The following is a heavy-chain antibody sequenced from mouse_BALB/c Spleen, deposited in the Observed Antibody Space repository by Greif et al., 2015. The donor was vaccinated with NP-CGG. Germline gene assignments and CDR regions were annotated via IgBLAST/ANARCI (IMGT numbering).Heavy chain of an antibody. V-gene: IGHV1-77*01. CDR3: ARDGTTATDYYAMDY. Sequence: VQLQQSGPELVKPGASVKMSCKASGYTFTDYVISWVKQRTGQGLEWIGEIYPGSGSTYYNEKFKGKATLTADKSSNTAYMQLSSLTSEDSAVYFCARDGTTATDYYAMDYWGQGTSVTVSS. CDR1: GYTFTDYV. J-gene: IGHJ4*01. D-gene: IGHD1-2*01. CDR2: IYPGSGST.